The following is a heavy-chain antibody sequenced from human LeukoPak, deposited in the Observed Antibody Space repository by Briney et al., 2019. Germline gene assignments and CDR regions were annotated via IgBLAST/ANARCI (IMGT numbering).Heavy chain of an antibody. CDR1: GGSFSGYY. CDR3: ASVAAAGYYYYYYMDV. Sequence: PSETLSLTCAVYGGSFSGYYWSWIRQPPGKGLEWIGEINHSGSTNYNPSLKSRVTISVDTSKSQFSLKLSSVTAADTAVYYCASVAAAGYYYYYYMDVWGKGTTVTVSS. CDR2: INHSGST. D-gene: IGHD6-13*01. V-gene: IGHV4-34*01. J-gene: IGHJ6*03.